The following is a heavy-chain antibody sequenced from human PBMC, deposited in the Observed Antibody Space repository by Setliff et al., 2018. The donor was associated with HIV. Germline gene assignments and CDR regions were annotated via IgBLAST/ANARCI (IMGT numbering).Heavy chain of an antibody. D-gene: IGHD6-19*01. CDR3: ARGRGSSPYRWFDP. Sequence: SETLSLTCAVYGGSFSGYFWTWIRQPPGKGLEWIGEINHSGTTNYSPSLKSRVAISVEMSKNQLSLKLSSVTPADTAVYYCARGRGSSPYRWFDPWGQGTLVTVSS. V-gene: IGHV4-34*01. CDR2: INHSGTT. J-gene: IGHJ5*02. CDR1: GGSFSGYF.